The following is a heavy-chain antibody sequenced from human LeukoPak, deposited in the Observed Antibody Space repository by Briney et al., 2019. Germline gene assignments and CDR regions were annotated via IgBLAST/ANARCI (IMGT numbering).Heavy chain of an antibody. D-gene: IGHD1-14*01. CDR3: AREIPESYYFDY. CDR2: IKLGGSTT. CDR1: GYTFTSYG. J-gene: IGHJ4*02. Sequence: ASVKVSCKASGYTFTSYGISWVRQAPGQGLEWMGIIKLGGSTTTYTQKIQYTQKFQDRVTMTWDTSTSTAYMDLSSLRSEDAAVYYCAREIPESYYFDYWGQGTLVTVSS. V-gene: IGHV1-46*03.